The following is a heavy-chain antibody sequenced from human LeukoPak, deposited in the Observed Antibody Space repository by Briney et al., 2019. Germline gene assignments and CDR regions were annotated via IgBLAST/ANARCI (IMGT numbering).Heavy chain of an antibody. D-gene: IGHD3-3*01. CDR1: GFAFSSYW. CDR2: IKQDGSDK. Sequence: GGSLRLSCAASGFAFSSYWMSWVRQAPGKGLEWVANIKQDGSDKYYVDSVKGRFTISRDNAKNSLYLQMNSLRAEDTAVYYCARAKVTYYDFWSGYTYYYYMDVWGKGTTVTVSS. CDR3: ARAKVTYYDFWSGYTYYYYMDV. V-gene: IGHV3-7*01. J-gene: IGHJ6*03.